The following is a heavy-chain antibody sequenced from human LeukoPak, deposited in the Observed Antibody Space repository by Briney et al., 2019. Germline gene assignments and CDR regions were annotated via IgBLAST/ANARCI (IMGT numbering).Heavy chain of an antibody. CDR2: ISGSGDNT. V-gene: IGHV3-23*01. J-gene: IGHJ5*02. CDR1: GFTFSSYA. CDR3: ARPGDSGSYWGNWFDP. Sequence: GGSLRLSCAASGFTFSSYAMSWVRQAPGKGLEWVSVISGSGDNTDYTDSVKGRFTISRDNSKNTLYLQMNSLRAEDTAVYYCARPGDSGSYWGNWFDPWGQGTLVTVSS. D-gene: IGHD1-26*01.